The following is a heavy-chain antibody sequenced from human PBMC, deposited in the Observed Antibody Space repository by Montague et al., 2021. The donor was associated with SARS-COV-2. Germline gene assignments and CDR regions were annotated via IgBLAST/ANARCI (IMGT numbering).Heavy chain of an antibody. CDR3: ARAPTIFGVVITNFDY. Sequence: SETLSLTCTVSGGSISSSSYYWGWIRQPPGKGLEWIGSIYYTGSPYYNPSLKSRVTISVDTSKNQFSLKLSSVTAADTAVYYCARAPTIFGVVITNFDYWGQGTLVTVSS. CDR2: IYYTGSP. D-gene: IGHD3-3*01. CDR1: GGSISSSSYY. J-gene: IGHJ4*02. V-gene: IGHV4-39*07.